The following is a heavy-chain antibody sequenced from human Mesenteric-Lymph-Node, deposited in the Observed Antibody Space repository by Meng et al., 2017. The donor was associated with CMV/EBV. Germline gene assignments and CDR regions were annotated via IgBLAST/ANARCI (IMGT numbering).Heavy chain of an antibody. V-gene: IGHV4-34*01. CDR1: GGSFSCYY. CDR2: IDHSGST. D-gene: IGHD3-10*01. Sequence: VCGGSFSCYYWCWIRQPPGKGLEWIGKIDHSGSTSYDPSLKSRVTISVDTSKNQFSLKLSSVTAADTALYYCARRGIVRGHSGFFDLWGRGTLVTVSS. J-gene: IGHJ2*01. CDR3: ARRGIVRGHSGFFDL.